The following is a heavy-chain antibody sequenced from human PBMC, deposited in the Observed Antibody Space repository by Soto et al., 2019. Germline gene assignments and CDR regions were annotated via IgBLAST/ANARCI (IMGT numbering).Heavy chain of an antibody. V-gene: IGHV3-21*06. D-gene: IGHD3-3*01. J-gene: IGHJ3*02. CDR2: ISSSSSYI. CDR3: ASAQGSGFYGDGAYDI. CDR1: GFTFSTYR. Sequence: EVQLVESGGGMVKPGGPLSLSCAASGFTFSTYRMNWVRQAPGTGLEWATSISSSSSYIYYADSVKGRFTISRDNAKNSLYLHLNGWRVEDAAVDDCASAQGSGFYGDGAYDIWGQGTMVTVSS.